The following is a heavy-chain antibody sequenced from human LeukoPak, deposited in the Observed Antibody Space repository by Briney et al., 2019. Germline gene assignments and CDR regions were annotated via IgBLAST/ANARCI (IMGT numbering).Heavy chain of an antibody. CDR3: ARGYCSNTSCNYHYAMDV. CDR2: INSVGSYT. J-gene: IGHJ6*02. Sequence: GGSLRLSCAVSGFTISSYCMHWVRQAPGKGLVWVSRINSVGSYTNYADSVKGRFTISRDNGKNTLYLQMNSLRAEDTAVYYCARGYCSNTSCNYHYAMDVWGQGTTVTVYS. D-gene: IGHD2-2*01. V-gene: IGHV3-74*01. CDR1: GFTISSYC.